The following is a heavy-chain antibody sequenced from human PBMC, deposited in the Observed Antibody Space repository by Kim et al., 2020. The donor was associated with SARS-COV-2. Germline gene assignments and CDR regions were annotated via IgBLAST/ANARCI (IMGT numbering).Heavy chain of an antibody. J-gene: IGHJ6*02. CDR2: IIPIFGTA. Sequence: SVKVSCKASGGTFSSYAISWVRQAPGQGLEWMGGIIPIFGTANYAQKFQGRVTITADESTSTAYMELSSLRSEDTAVYYCARDNWNYVDYYYYGMDVWGQGTTVTVSS. V-gene: IGHV1-69*13. CDR1: GGTFSSYA. D-gene: IGHD1-7*01. CDR3: ARDNWNYVDYYYYGMDV.